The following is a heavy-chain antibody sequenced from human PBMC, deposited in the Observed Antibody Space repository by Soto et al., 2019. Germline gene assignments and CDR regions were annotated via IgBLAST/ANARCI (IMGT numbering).Heavy chain of an antibody. J-gene: IGHJ4*02. CDR1: GGTFSSYT. D-gene: IGHD3-22*01. CDR2: IIPILGIA. V-gene: IGHV1-69*02. CDR3: ARARSTNYYDSSGYDV. Sequence: QVQLVQSGAEVKKPGSSVKVSCKASGGTFSSYTISWVRQAPGQGLEWMGRIIPILGIANYAQKFQGRVTITADKSTSTAYMELSSPRSEDTAVYYCARARSTNYYDSSGYDVWGQGPLVTVSS.